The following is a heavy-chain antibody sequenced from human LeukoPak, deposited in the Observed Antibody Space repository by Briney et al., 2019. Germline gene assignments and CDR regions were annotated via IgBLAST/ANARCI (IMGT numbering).Heavy chain of an antibody. CDR3: AKDLGYSSSWPHFDY. D-gene: IGHD6-13*01. V-gene: IGHV3-9*01. CDR1: GFTFDDYA. Sequence: GRSLRLSCAASGFTFDDYAMHWVRQAPGKGLEWVSGISWNSGSIGYADSVKGRFTISRDNAKNSLYLQMNSLRAEDTALYYCAKDLGYSSSWPHFDYWGQGTLVTVPS. J-gene: IGHJ4*02. CDR2: ISWNSGSI.